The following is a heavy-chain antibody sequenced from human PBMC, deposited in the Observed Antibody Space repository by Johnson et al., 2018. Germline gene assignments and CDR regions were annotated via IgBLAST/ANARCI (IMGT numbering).Heavy chain of an antibody. CDR2: ISYDESNK. V-gene: IGHV3-30*18. CDR1: GFTFSTYA. CDR3: AKDYRPTLRPAAYFQH. J-gene: IGHJ1*01. Sequence: QVQLVQSGGGVVQPGRSLRLSCAASGFTFSTYAMHWVRQAPGKGLEWVSVISYDESNKDYADSVKGRFTISRDNSKNTLYLEMNSLRVEDTAVYYCAKDYRPTLRPAAYFQHWGQGTLVTVSS. D-gene: IGHD2-15*01.